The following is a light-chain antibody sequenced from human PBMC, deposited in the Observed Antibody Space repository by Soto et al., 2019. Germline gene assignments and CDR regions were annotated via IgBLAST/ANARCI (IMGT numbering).Light chain of an antibody. J-gene: IGKJ1*01. CDR3: LQDINYTWT. Sequence: AIQITQCPSSLSASVGDRVTISCRASQGIGNALGWYQQKPGKPPKVLIYGASNLQSGVPPRFSGSGSGTDCTLAISSLQPEDSETDYCLQDINYTWTFGQGTKVDIK. CDR2: GAS. V-gene: IGKV1-6*01. CDR1: QGIGNA.